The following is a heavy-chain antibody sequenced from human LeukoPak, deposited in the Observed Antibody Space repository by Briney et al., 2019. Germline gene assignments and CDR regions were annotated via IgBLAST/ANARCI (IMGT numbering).Heavy chain of an antibody. CDR3: TIEGLGYCFDY. CDR2: INPSGGST. D-gene: IGHD3/OR15-3a*01. Sequence: ASVKVSCKASGYTFTSYYMHGGPQAPGQGLEWMGIINPSGGSTTYAQKFQGRVTMTRDTSTSTVYMQLSSLRSEDTAVYYCTIEGLGYCFDYWGQGTLVTVSS. V-gene: IGHV1-46*01. CDR1: GYTFTSYY. J-gene: IGHJ4*02.